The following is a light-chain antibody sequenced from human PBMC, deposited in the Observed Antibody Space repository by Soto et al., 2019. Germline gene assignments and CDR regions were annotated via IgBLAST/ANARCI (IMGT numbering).Light chain of an antibody. CDR2: GAS. CDR1: QSVSSN. Sequence: EIVMTQSPVTLPVSPGERATLSCRASQSVSSNLAWYQQKPGQAPRLLIYGASNRATGIPARFSGSGSGTDFTLTISSLEPEDFAVYYCQQRSNWPRTFGQGTKVDIK. V-gene: IGKV3-11*01. CDR3: QQRSNWPRT. J-gene: IGKJ1*01.